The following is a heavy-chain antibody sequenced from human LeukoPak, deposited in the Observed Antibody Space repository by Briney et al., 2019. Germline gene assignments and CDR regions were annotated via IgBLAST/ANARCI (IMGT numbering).Heavy chain of an antibody. CDR2: FALEDGHT. Sequence: GASGKGSCKVYGYSLSSQSIHWGRQAPGKGVEGVGGFALEDGHTIYAQKFQGRVTMTEDTSTDTAYMELSSLRSDDTAVYYCATGPPTVVDTAMGYRGGYYYYYYMDVWGKGTTVTVSS. CDR1: GYSLSSQS. V-gene: IGHV1-24*01. CDR3: ATGPPTVVDTAMGYRGGYYYYYYMDV. D-gene: IGHD5-18*01. J-gene: IGHJ6*03.